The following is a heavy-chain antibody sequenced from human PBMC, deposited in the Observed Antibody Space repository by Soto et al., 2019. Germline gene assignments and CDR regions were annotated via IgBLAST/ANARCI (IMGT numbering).Heavy chain of an antibody. J-gene: IGHJ4*02. D-gene: IGHD4-17*01. CDR3: ARDANGDFDY. Sequence: SETLSLTCTGSGGSISSYYWSWIRQPPGKGLEWIGYIYYSGSTNYNPSLKSRVTISVDTSKNQFSLKLSSVTAADTAVYYCARDANGDFDYWGQGTLVTVYS. CDR1: GGSISSYY. V-gene: IGHV4-59*01. CDR2: IYYSGST.